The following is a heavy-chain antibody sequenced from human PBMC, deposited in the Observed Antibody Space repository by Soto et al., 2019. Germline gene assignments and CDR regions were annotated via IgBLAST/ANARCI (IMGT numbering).Heavy chain of an antibody. CDR1: AFTFTSYY. V-gene: IGHV1-46*01. CDR3: ARDTALYDWFEP. CDR2: INPSGGST. J-gene: IGHJ5*02. D-gene: IGHD5-18*01. Sequence: ASVPVSCRAAAFTFTSYYMHCVRPAPGQGLVWMGIINPSGGSTSYAQKFQGRVTLTRDKSTSTGYMELRSLRSEDTALYYCARDTALYDWFEPWGQGTLVTVSS.